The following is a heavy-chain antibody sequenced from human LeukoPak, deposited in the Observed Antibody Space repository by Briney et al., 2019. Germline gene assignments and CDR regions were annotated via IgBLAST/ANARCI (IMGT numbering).Heavy chain of an antibody. CDR3: ANCYYDSSGYYSPAFDI. J-gene: IGHJ3*02. CDR1: GFTFSSYG. D-gene: IGHD3-22*01. Sequence: PGGSLRLSCAASGFTFSSYGMSWVRQAPGKGLEWVSGISGSGGSTYYADSVKGRFTISRDNSKNTLYLQMNSQRAEDTAVYYCANCYYDSSGYYSPAFDIWGQGTMVTVSS. V-gene: IGHV3-23*01. CDR2: ISGSGGST.